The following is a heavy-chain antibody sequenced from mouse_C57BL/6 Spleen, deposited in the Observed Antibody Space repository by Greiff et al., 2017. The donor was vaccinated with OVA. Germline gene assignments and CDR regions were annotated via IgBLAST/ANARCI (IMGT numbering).Heavy chain of an antibody. CDR3: AKEVYDGYYYYYAMDY. Sequence: QVQLQQSGPGLVQPSQSLSITCTVSGFSLTSYGVHWVRQPPGKGLEWLGVIWSGGSTDYNAAFISRLSISKDKSKSQVFFKMNSLQADDTAIYYCAKEVYDGYYYYYAMDYWGQGTSVTVSS. D-gene: IGHD2-3*01. CDR1: GFSLTSYG. J-gene: IGHJ4*01. V-gene: IGHV2-4*01. CDR2: IWSGGST.